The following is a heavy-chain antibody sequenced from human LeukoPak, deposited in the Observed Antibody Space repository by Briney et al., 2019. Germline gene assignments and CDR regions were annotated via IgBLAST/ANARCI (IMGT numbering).Heavy chain of an antibody. V-gene: IGHV3-21*01. D-gene: IGHD1-26*01. CDR1: GFTFSSYS. J-gene: IGHJ3*02. Sequence: GGSLRLSCVGSGFTFSSYSMNWVRQAPGKGLEWVSSISTSSIYIYYADSVKGRFTISRDNAKNSLYLQMSSLRAEDTAVYYCGRGRGNSGSFDVFDIWGQGTMVTVSS. CDR2: ISTSSIYI. CDR3: GRGRGNSGSFDVFDI.